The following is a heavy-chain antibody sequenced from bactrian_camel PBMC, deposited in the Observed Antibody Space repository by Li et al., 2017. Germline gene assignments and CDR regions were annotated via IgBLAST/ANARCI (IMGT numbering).Heavy chain of an antibody. CDR2: IDRDGTT. J-gene: IGHJ4*01. CDR1: GYLYNTYC. D-gene: IGHD3*01. CDR3: AADNANWGPSGSWCRGEYNY. Sequence: QLVESGGGSVQAGGSLRLSCAASGYLYNTYCWAWFRQAPGKTREGVAGIDRDGTTTYADTAKGRFIISQDNAKNTLSLQMNSLKPEDTAMHYCAADNANWGPSGSWCRGEYNYWGQGTQVTVS. V-gene: IGHV3S53*01.